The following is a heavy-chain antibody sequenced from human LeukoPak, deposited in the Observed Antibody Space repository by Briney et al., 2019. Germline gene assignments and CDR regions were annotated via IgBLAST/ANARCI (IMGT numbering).Heavy chain of an antibody. CDR1: GYSFTNYW. Sequence: GESLKISCEGFGYSFTNYWIGWVRQMPGKGLEWLGIIYPGDSSIRYSPSFQGQVTISADKSISAAYLQWSSLKASDTAMYYCARRAYCSGDCTRHYSYYYSMDVWGQGTTVTVSS. CDR3: ARRAYCSGDCTRHYSYYYSMDV. V-gene: IGHV5-51*01. D-gene: IGHD2-21*02. J-gene: IGHJ6*02. CDR2: IYPGDSSI.